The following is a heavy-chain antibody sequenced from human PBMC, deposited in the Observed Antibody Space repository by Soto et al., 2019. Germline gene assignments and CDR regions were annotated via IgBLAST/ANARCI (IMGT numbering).Heavy chain of an antibody. CDR2: ISAYNGNT. V-gene: IGHV1-18*01. Sequence: ASVKVSCKASGYTFTSYGISWVRQAPGQGLEWMGWISAYNGNTNYAQKLQGRVTMTTDTSTSTAYMELRSLRSDDTAVYYCGGATSVIPYYYYMDVWGKGTTVTVSS. CDR1: GYTFTSYG. J-gene: IGHJ6*03. D-gene: IGHD4-17*01. CDR3: GGATSVIPYYYYMDV.